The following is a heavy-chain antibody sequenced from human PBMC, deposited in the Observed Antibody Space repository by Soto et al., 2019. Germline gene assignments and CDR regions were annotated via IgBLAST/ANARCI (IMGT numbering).Heavy chain of an antibody. Sequence: PSETLSLTLTVSSGSLSSYYCIWILPPPWKGLEWIGYIYYSGSTNYNPSLKSRVTISVDTAKNEFSRKLSSVTAADTAVYYCARARASNWFDSWGQGTLVTVSS. J-gene: IGHJ5*01. CDR2: IYYSGST. CDR1: SGSLSSYY. V-gene: IGHV4-59*01. CDR3: ARARASNWFDS.